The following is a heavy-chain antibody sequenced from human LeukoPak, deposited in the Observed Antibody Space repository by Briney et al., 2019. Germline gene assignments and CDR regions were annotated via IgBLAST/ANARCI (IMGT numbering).Heavy chain of an antibody. CDR2: INPSGGST. J-gene: IGHJ4*02. CDR1: GYTFTSYY. V-gene: IGHV1-46*01. D-gene: IGHD3-3*01. Sequence: ASVKVSCKASGYTFTSYYMHWVRQAPGQGLEWMGIINPSGGSTSYAQKFQGRVTMTRDMSTSTVYMELSSLRSEDTAVYYCARDPYHPRDDFWSGYDYWGQGTLVTVSS. CDR3: ARDPYHPRDDFWSGYDY.